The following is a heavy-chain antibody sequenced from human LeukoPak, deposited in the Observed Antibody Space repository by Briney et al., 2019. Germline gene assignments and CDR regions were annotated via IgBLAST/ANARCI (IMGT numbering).Heavy chain of an antibody. V-gene: IGHV4-4*07. J-gene: IGHJ3*02. CDR2: IYTSGST. D-gene: IGHD2-2*01. CDR3: ARDRARIPAASGDDAFDI. Sequence: SQTLSLNCTVSGGAISSNYWSWIRQPAGKGLERIGRIYTSGSTNYNPSLKSRVTMSVDTSKNQFSLKLSAVTAADTAVYYCARDRARIPAASGDDAFDIWGQGTMVTVSS. CDR1: GGAISSNY.